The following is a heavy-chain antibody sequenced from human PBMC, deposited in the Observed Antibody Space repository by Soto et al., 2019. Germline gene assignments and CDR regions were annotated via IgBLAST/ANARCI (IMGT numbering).Heavy chain of an antibody. CDR3: ARDRNHGLDN. J-gene: IGHJ4*02. CDR2: ISANSGNT. V-gene: IGHV1-18*01. CDR1: GYIFTING. D-gene: IGHD4-17*01. Sequence: QVQLVQSGAEVKMPGASVKVSCQASGYIFTINGISWVRQAPGQGLEWLGWISANSGNTNYAQNVQDRVILTTNTSTATAYMELRSPRSDDTAVYYCARDRNHGLDNWGQGTLVTVSS.